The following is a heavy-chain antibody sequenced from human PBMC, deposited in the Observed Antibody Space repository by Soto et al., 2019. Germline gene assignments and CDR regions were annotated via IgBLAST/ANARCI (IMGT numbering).Heavy chain of an antibody. J-gene: IGHJ3*01. Sequence: GGSLRLSCAASGFTFSSYGMHWVRQAPGKGLEWVSVIYSGGSTYYADSVKGRFTISRHNSKNTLYLQMNSLRAEDTAVYYCARDQLYYNDISGRPLNAFDVWGQGTMVTVSS. CDR2: IYSGGST. CDR1: GFTFSSYG. D-gene: IGHD3-22*01. V-gene: IGHV3-53*04. CDR3: ARDQLYYNDISGRPLNAFDV.